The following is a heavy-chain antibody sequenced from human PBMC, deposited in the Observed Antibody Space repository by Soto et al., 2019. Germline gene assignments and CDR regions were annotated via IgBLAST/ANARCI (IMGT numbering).Heavy chain of an antibody. CDR3: ARHNYGSGSTYFDY. D-gene: IGHD3-10*01. CDR2: IYHSGST. V-gene: IGHV4-30-2*01. CDR1: GGSISSGGYS. Sequence: SETLSLTCAVSGGSISSGGYSCNWIRQPPGKGLEWIGYIYHSGSTYYNPSLKSRVTISVDTSKNQFSLKLNSMTAADTAVYYCARHNYGSGSTYFDYWGQGTLVTVSS. J-gene: IGHJ4*02.